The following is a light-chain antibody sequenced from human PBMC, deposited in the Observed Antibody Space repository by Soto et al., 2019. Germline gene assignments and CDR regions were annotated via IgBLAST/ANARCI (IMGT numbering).Light chain of an antibody. CDR3: QQRSGWLT. Sequence: EIVLTQSPATLSLSPGERATLSCRASQSVSSYLAWYQQKPGQAPRLLIYDASNRATGIPARFSGSGYGTDFTLTSNSLEPEDFAVYYCQQRSGWLTFGGVTKVEIK. V-gene: IGKV3-11*01. CDR1: QSVSSY. J-gene: IGKJ4*01. CDR2: DAS.